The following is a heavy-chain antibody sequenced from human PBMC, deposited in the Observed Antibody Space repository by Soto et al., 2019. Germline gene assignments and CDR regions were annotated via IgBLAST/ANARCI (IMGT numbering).Heavy chain of an antibody. D-gene: IGHD2-15*01. V-gene: IGHV3-15*01. CDR3: TTEQDCSGGSCYPNWFDP. CDR1: GGSISSNNW. CDR2: IKSKTDGGTT. J-gene: IGHJ5*02. Sequence: ETLSLTCAISGGSISSNNWWTWVRQAPGKGLEWVGRIKSKTDGGTTDYAAPVKGRFTISRDDSKNTLYLQMNSLKTEDTAVYYCTTEQDCSGGSCYPNWFDPWGQGTLVTVSS.